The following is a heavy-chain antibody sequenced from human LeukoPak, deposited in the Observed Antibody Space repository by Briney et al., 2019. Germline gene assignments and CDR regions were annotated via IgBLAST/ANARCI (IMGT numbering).Heavy chain of an antibody. J-gene: IGHJ4*02. Sequence: RGSLRLSCAASGFTFSSYAMHWVRQAPGKGLEWVAVISYDGNNKYYADSVKGRFTISRDTSKNTLYLQMNSLRPEDTAVYYCARDTYGGANSWGQGTLVTVSS. V-gene: IGHV3-30*04. D-gene: IGHD4-23*01. CDR2: ISYDGNNK. CDR1: GFTFSSYA. CDR3: ARDTYGGANS.